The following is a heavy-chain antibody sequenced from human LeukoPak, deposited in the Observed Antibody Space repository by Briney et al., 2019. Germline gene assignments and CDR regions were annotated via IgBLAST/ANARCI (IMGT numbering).Heavy chain of an antibody. CDR3: AGRSTSCYDCFDY. Sequence: PSETLSLTCTVSGGSISSYNWSWIRQPPRKGLELIGFIYYSGSTNYNPSLTSQVTISVSASKNQFSLKLSSVTAADTAVYYCAGRSTSCYDCFDYWGQGTLVTVSS. CDR1: GGSISSYN. J-gene: IGHJ4*02. D-gene: IGHD2-2*01. CDR2: IYYSGST. V-gene: IGHV4-59*01.